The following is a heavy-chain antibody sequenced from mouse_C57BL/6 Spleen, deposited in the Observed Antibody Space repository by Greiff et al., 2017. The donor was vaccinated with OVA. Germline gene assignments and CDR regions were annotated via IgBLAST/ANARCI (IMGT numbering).Heavy chain of an antibody. CDR2: ISSGSSTI. Sequence: EVQLVESGGGLVKPGGSLTLSCAASGFTFSDYGMHWVRQAPEKGLAWVAYISSGSSTIYYADTVKGRFTISRDNAKNTLFLQMTSLRSEDTAMYYCARRDGSSSLYFDYWGQGTTLTVSS. CDR1: GFTFSDYG. CDR3: ARRDGSSSLYFDY. J-gene: IGHJ2*01. D-gene: IGHD1-1*01. V-gene: IGHV5-17*01.